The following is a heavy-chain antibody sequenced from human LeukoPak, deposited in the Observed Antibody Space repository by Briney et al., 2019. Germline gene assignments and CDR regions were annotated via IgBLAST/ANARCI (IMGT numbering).Heavy chain of an antibody. Sequence: ASVNVSCKASGYTFTSYDINWVRQATGQGLEWMGWMNPNSGNTGYAQEFQGRVTMTRDTSISTAYMELSSLTSEDTAVYYCARRKPTSGAQYWFDPWGQGTLVTVSS. CDR2: MNPNSGNT. J-gene: IGHJ5*02. CDR3: ARRKPTSGAQYWFDP. D-gene: IGHD3-10*01. V-gene: IGHV1-8*01. CDR1: GYTFTSYD.